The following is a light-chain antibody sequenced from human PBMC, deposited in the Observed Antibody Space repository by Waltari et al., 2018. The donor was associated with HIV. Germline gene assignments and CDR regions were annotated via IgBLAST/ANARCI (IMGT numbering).Light chain of an antibody. V-gene: IGKV4-1*01. Sequence: DIVMTQSPESLTVSLGARAPINCKSNRSLFHAPNNKNYLARYQQKPGQAPKLVINWASARESGVPERLIGSGSGADYNLSFTNGQAADVATYFCHQDDSVFPVTFGGGTKVEIE. CDR2: WAS. J-gene: IGKJ4*01. CDR1: RSLFHAPNNKNY. CDR3: HQDDSVFPVT.